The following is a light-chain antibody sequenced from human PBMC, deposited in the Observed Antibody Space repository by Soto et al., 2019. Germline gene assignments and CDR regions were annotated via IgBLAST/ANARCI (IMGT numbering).Light chain of an antibody. J-gene: IGLJ1*01. CDR2: DNN. V-gene: IGLV1-40*01. CDR1: SFNIGAGYD. Sequence: QSALTQPPSVSGAPGQRVTISCPGSSFNIGAGYDVHWYQHLPGAAPKLLIYDNNNRPSGVPDRFSGSKSGTSASLAITGLQAEDEAEYYCQSYDRGLSGYVFGTGTKVTVL. CDR3: QSYDRGLSGYV.